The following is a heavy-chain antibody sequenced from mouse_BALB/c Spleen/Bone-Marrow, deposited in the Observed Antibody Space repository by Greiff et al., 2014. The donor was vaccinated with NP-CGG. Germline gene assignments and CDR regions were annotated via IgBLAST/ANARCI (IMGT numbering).Heavy chain of an antibody. D-gene: IGHD3-1*01. CDR3: TTLARNKFDY. CDR2: IYPGNSDT. Sequence: VHVKQSGTVLARPGAAVKMSCKASGYTFSKYWMHWVKQRPGQGLEWIGTIYPGNSDTTYNQKFKGKATLTAVTSTSTAYMELSSLTNEDSAVYYCTTLARNKFDYWGQGTTLTVSS. V-gene: IGHV1-5*01. CDR1: GYTFSKYW. J-gene: IGHJ2*01.